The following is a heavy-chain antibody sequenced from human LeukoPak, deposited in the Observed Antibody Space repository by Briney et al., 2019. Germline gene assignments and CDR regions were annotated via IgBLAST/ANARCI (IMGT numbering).Heavy chain of an antibody. CDR2: IWYDGSNK. Sequence: PGGSLRLSCAASGFTFSSYAMSWVRQAPGKGLEWVAVIWYDGSNKYYADSVKGRFTISRDNSKNTLYLQMNSLRAEDTAVYYCARVPYYDSSGYNDYWGQGTLVTVSS. CDR1: GFTFSSYA. J-gene: IGHJ4*02. CDR3: ARVPYYDSSGYNDY. V-gene: IGHV3-33*08. D-gene: IGHD3-22*01.